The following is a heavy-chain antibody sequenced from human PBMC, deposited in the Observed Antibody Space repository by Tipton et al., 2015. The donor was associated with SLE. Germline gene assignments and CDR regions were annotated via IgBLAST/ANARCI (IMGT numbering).Heavy chain of an antibody. CDR3: ASNNWSYGYFRH. D-gene: IGHD1-20*01. J-gene: IGHJ1*01. CDR2: IYHSGST. CDR1: GYSISSGYF. Sequence: LRLSCTVSGYSISSGYFWGWIRQPPGKGLEWIGMIYHSGSTYYNPSLKSHITMSVDTSKNQFSLKVNSVTAADTAVYYCASNNWSYGYFRHWGQGTLVTVSS. V-gene: IGHV4-38-2*02.